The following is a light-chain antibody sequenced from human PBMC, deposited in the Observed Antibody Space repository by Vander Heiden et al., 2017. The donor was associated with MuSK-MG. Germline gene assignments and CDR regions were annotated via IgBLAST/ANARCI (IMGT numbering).Light chain of an antibody. CDR1: QSISSY. V-gene: IGKV1-39*01. CDR3: QLSYSTLGFT. Sequence: DVQMMQSPSSRSASVGDRVTITCRASQSISSYLNWYQQKPVKVPKLRIYAASSLQSGVPSRFSGSGCGTDFTLTISSLQPEDFATYYCQLSYSTLGFTFGPGTKVDIK. J-gene: IGKJ3*01. CDR2: AAS.